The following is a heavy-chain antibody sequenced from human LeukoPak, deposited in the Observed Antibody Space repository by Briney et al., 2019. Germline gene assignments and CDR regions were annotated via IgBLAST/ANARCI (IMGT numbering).Heavy chain of an antibody. CDR3: ARVIAVAGN. CDR1: GFTFSSCE. CDR2: ISSSGSTL. J-gene: IGHJ4*02. D-gene: IGHD6-19*01. Sequence: GGSLRLSCAASGFTFSSCEMNWVRQAPGKGLEWVSYISSSGSTLYYADSVKGRFTISRDNAKNSLYLQMNSLRAEDTAVYYCARVIAVAGNWGQGTLVTVSS. V-gene: IGHV3-48*03.